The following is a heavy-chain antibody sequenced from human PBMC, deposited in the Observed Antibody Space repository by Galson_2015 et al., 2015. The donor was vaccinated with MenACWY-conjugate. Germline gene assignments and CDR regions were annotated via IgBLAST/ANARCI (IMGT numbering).Heavy chain of an antibody. D-gene: IGHD3-10*01. CDR2: TYYRSKWYN. CDR1: GDSVSSNSAA. CDR3: ARGGSAYEVSDRGWFDP. J-gene: IGHJ5*02. Sequence: CAISGDSVSSNSAAWNWIRQSPSRGLEWLGRTYYRSKWYNDYAVSVKSRITINPDTSKNQFSLQLNSVTPEDTAVYYCARGGSAYEVSDRGWFDPWAQGTLVTVSS. V-gene: IGHV6-1*01.